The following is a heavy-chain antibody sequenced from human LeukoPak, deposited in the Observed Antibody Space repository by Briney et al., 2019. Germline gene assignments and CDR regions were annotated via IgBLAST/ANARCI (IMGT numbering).Heavy chain of an antibody. J-gene: IGHJ6*03. CDR2: MNPNSGNT. D-gene: IGHD2-2*01. Sequence: ASVKVSCKASGYTFTSYDINWVRQATGQGLEWMGWMNPNSGNTGYAQKFQGRVTITRNTSISTAYMELSSLRSEDTAVYYCARGLGCSSTSCLGSYYYYMDVWGKGTTVTVSS. CDR1: GYTFTSYD. CDR3: ARGLGCSSTSCLGSYYYYMDV. V-gene: IGHV1-8*03.